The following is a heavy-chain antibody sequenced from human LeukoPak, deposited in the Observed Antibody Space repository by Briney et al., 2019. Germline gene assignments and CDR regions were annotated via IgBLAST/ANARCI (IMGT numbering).Heavy chain of an antibody. CDR3: ARYRDIAVAGNYYYGMDV. CDR2: IIPIFGTA. Sequence: GASVKVSCKASGGTFSSYAISWVRQAPGQGLEWMGGIIPIFGTANYAQKFQGRVTITADESTSTAYMELSSLRSGDMAVYYCARYRDIAVAGNYYYGMDVWGQGTTVTVSS. V-gene: IGHV1-69*13. D-gene: IGHD6-19*01. CDR1: GGTFSSYA. J-gene: IGHJ6*02.